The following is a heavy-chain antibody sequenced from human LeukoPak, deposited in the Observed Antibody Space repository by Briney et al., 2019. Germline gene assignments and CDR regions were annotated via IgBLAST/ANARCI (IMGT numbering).Heavy chain of an antibody. Sequence: ASVKVSCKASGYTFTSYGISWVRQAPGQGLEWMGWISAYNGNTNYAQKLQGRVTMTTDTSTSTAYMELSSLRSEDTAVYYCARGDIKHNYYGSAGGEDYYYYYYMDVWGKGTTVTVSS. V-gene: IGHV1-18*01. CDR2: ISAYNGNT. D-gene: IGHD3-10*01. J-gene: IGHJ6*03. CDR1: GYTFTSYG. CDR3: ARGDIKHNYYGSAGGEDYYYYYYMDV.